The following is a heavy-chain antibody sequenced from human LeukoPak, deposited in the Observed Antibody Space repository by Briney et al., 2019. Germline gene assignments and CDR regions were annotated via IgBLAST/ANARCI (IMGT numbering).Heavy chain of an antibody. CDR2: IIPILGIA. CDR3: ATEYYDILTGGERNWFDP. Sequence: SVKVSCKASGGTFSSYAISWVRQAPGQGLEWMGRIIPILGIANYAQKFQGRVTITADKSTSTAYMELSSLRSEDTAVYYCATEYYDILTGGERNWFDPWGQGTLVTVSS. V-gene: IGHV1-69*04. J-gene: IGHJ5*02. D-gene: IGHD3-9*01. CDR1: GGTFSSYA.